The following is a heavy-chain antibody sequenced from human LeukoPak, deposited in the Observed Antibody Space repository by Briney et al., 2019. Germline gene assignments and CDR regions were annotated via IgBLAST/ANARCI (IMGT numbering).Heavy chain of an antibody. D-gene: IGHD2-2*01. CDR2: INSGGDDI. J-gene: IGHJ4*02. CDR3: ARDTIQPGLIDD. V-gene: IGHV3-21*05. Sequence: PGGSLRLSCAASGFSFSLYAMNWVRRAPGKGLEWIAYINSGGDDILYAASVTGRFTISRDDAGNTLFLQLSSLRAEDMAVYYCARDTIQPGLIDDWGQGTLVTVSS. CDR1: GFSFSLYA.